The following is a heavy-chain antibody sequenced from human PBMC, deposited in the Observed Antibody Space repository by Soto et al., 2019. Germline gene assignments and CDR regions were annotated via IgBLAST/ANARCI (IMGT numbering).Heavy chain of an antibody. D-gene: IGHD3-3*01. V-gene: IGHV1-3*01. CDR3: AREGPLGDYYTSGYHPFDN. CDR1: GYTFTDHA. CDR2: INAGNGNT. Sequence: ASVKVSCKASGYTFTDHAIHWVRQAPGQRLEWMGWINAGNGNTKYSPNLEDRLTITRDTSAATAYLELSSLRSEDTALYFCAREGPLGDYYTSGYHPFDNWGQGTLVTVSS. J-gene: IGHJ4*02.